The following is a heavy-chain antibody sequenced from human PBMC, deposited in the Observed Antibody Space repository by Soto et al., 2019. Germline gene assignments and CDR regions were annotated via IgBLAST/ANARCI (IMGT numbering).Heavy chain of an antibody. D-gene: IGHD2-15*01. CDR3: ARDLTPRTGRWSGVNYYYGMDV. J-gene: IGHJ6*02. CDR2: ISYDGSNK. Sequence: QVQLVESGGGVVQPGRSLRLSCAASGFTFSSYAMHWVRQAPGKGLEWVAVISYDGSNKYYADSVKGRFTISRDNSKNALYLQMNSLRAEDTAVYYYARDLTPRTGRWSGVNYYYGMDVWGQGTTVTVSS. V-gene: IGHV3-30-3*01. CDR1: GFTFSSYA.